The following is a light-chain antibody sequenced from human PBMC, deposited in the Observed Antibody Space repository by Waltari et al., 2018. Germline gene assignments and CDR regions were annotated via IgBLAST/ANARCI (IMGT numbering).Light chain of an antibody. CDR1: QGIGTN. CDR2: RAS. CDR3: QQGYSDPWT. V-gene: IGKV1-39*01. Sequence: DIQMTQSPSSLSASVGDTVTITCQASQGIGTNLNWYQQKPGKAPKLLIYRASSLQSGIPSRFSGSGSGADFTLIISSLQAGDFATYDCQQGYSDPWTFGQGTKVEIK. J-gene: IGKJ1*01.